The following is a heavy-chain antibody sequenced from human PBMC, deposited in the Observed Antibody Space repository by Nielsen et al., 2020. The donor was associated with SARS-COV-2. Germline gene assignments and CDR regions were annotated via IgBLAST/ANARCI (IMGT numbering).Heavy chain of an antibody. Sequence: GSLRLSCAATGFPFSSYAMTWVRQSPGKGLEWIGEVSHSGSTNYNPSLKSRVTLSVDTSKNQFSLKLRSVTAADTAVYYCAQKGHSSGLPDYWGQGILVIVSS. J-gene: IGHJ4*02. V-gene: IGHV4-4*02. D-gene: IGHD3-22*01. CDR2: VSHSGST. CDR1: GFPFSSYAM. CDR3: AQKGHSSGLPDY.